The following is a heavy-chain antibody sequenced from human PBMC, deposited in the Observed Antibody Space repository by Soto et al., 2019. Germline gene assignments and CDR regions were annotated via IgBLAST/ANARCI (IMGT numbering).Heavy chain of an antibody. D-gene: IGHD4-17*01. CDR1: GFTFSSYG. CDR3: ASVGDYLPINAFDI. CDR2: IWYDGSNK. V-gene: IGHV3-33*01. Sequence: GGSLRLSCAASGFTFSSYGMHWVRQAPGKGLEWVAVIWYDGSNKYYADSVKGRFTISRDNSKNTLYLQMNSLRAEDTAVYYCASVGDYLPINAFDIWGQGTMVTVSS. J-gene: IGHJ3*02.